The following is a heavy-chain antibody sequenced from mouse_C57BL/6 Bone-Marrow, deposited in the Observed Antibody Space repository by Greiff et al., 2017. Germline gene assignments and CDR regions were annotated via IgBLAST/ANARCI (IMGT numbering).Heavy chain of an antibody. Sequence: VQLQQSGAELVRPGASVKLSCTASGFNIKDDYMHWVKQRPEQGLEWIGWIDPENGDTEYASKFQGKATITADTSSNTAYLQLSSLTSEDTAVYYCTTERYLLSYLDDWGQGTTLTVSS. CDR3: TTERYLLSYLDD. V-gene: IGHV14-4*01. D-gene: IGHD2-1*01. CDR1: GFNIKDDY. J-gene: IGHJ2*01. CDR2: IDPENGDT.